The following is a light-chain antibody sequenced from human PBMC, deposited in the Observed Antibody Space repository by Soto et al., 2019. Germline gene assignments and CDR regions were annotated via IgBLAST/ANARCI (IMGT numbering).Light chain of an antibody. CDR2: GAS. V-gene: IGKV3-15*01. J-gene: IGKJ2*01. CDR3: HQSNNLPYT. CDR1: QSVSDN. Sequence: EIVMTQSPATLSVSPGERVTLSCRASQSVSDNLAWYQQKPGQAPRLLIYGASTRATTIPSRFSGSGSGTGFSLTISSLQSEDFVVYYCHQSNNLPYTFGQGTKLDIK.